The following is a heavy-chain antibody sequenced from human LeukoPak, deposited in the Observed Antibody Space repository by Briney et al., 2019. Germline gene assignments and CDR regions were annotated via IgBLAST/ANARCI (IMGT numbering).Heavy chain of an antibody. D-gene: IGHD2-21*02. J-gene: IGHJ3*02. CDR2: IIPIFGAP. CDR1: GGSFTIYG. CDR3: ARTGIAYCGGDCYSKLSDAFDI. Sequence: ASVKVSCKASGGSFTIYGISWVRQAPGQGLEWMGGIIPIFGAPKYAQKFQGRVTITADESTSTAYMELSSLRSEDTAVYYCARTGIAYCGGDCYSKLSDAFDIWGQGTMVTVSS. V-gene: IGHV1-69*13.